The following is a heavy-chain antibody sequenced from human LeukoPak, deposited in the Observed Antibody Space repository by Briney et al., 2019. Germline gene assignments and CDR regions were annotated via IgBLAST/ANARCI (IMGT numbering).Heavy chain of an antibody. V-gene: IGHV3-7*01. CDR2: IKQDGSEK. CDR3: AKDSSLLWFGELLIDY. D-gene: IGHD3-10*01. CDR1: GFTFTTYW. Sequence: GGSLRLSCAASGFTFTTYWMSWVRQAPGKGLEWVANIKQDGSEKYYMDSVKGRFTISRDNAKNSLYLQMSSLRAEDTAVYYCAKDSSLLWFGELLIDYWGQGTLVTVSS. J-gene: IGHJ4*02.